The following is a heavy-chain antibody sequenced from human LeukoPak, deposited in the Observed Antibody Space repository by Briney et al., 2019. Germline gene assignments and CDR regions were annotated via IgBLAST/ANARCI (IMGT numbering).Heavy chain of an antibody. D-gene: IGHD2-21*02. CDR2: INPSVGMT. V-gene: IGHV1-46*01. J-gene: IGHJ4*02. Sequence: ASVKVSCKASGYTFTNYYVNWVRQAPGQGLQWMGLINPSVGMTTYAQKFQGRVTMTRDTSTSTVYMELSSLRSEDTAVYYCARFIPCGGDCYYFDYWGRGVLVTVSS. CDR3: ARFIPCGGDCYYFDY. CDR1: GYTFTNYY.